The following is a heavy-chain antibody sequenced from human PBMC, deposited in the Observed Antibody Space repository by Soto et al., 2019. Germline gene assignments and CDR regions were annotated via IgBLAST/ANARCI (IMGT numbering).Heavy chain of an antibody. J-gene: IGHJ4*02. CDR3: ARALMVTTHSGNSYYFDY. V-gene: IGHV1-18*01. CDR2: ISAYNGNT. CDR1: GYTFTSYG. Sequence: ASVKVSCKASGYTFTSYGISWVRQAPGQGLEWMGWISAYNGNTNYAQKLQGRVTMTTDTSTSTAYMELRSLRSDDTALYFCARALMVTTHSGNSYYFDYWGQGTLVTVSS. D-gene: IGHD4-17*01.